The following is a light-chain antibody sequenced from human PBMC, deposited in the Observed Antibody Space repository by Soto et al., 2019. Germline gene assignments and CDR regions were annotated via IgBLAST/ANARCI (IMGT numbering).Light chain of an antibody. CDR3: QQYDNKHPIT. CDR1: QSVSSN. J-gene: IGKJ5*01. CDR2: ATS. Sequence: EIVMTQSPATLSVSPGERATLSCRASQSVSSNLAWYQQKPGQAPRLLIYATSTRATGIPDRFSGSGSGTEFTLTISSLQSEDFAVYHCQQYDNKHPITFGQGTRLEIK. V-gene: IGKV3-15*01.